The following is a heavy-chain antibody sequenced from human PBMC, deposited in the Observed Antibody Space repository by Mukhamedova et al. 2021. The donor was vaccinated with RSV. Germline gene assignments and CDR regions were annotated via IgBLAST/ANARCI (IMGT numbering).Heavy chain of an antibody. CDR2: IYYSGST. CDR3: ARGSGAARPNLDF. V-gene: IGHV4-59*01. D-gene: IGHD6-6*01. Sequence: GLEWIGYIYYSGSTNYNPSLKSRVTISVDTSKSQFSLKLTSVTAADTAVYYCARGSGAARPNLDFWGQGTLVTVSA. J-gene: IGHJ4*02.